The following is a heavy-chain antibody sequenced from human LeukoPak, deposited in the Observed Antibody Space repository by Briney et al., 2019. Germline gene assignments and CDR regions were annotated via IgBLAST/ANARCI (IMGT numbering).Heavy chain of an antibody. J-gene: IGHJ3*02. D-gene: IGHD6-19*01. CDR3: ARGPRIAVVGAFDI. Sequence: SVKVSCKASGYTFTSYAMHWVRQAPGQRLEGMGWINAGNRNTKYSQKFQGRVTITRDTSASTAYMELSSLRSEDTAVYYCARGPRIAVVGAFDIWGQGTMVTVSS. V-gene: IGHV1-3*01. CDR1: GYTFTSYA. CDR2: INAGNRNT.